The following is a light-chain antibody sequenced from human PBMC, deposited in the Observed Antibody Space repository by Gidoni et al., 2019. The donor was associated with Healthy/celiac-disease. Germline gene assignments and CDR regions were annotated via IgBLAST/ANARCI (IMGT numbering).Light chain of an antibody. CDR1: QSISSY. CDR2: AAS. J-gene: IGKJ3*01. Sequence: EIKMTQSPSSLSASVGDRFTITCLASQSISSYLNWYQQKPGKAPKLLIYAASSLQSGVPSRFSGSGSGTDFTLTISSLQPEDFATYYCQQSYSTPRFTFGPGTKVDIK. CDR3: QQSYSTPRFT. V-gene: IGKV1-39*01.